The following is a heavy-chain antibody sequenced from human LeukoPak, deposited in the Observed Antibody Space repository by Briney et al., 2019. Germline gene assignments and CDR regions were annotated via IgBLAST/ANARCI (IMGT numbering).Heavy chain of an antibody. CDR3: ARHTNDYILRPFDD. Sequence: SETLSLTSAVPVYSISSGYSWGWIRQPPGKGLHWIGSIYHSGSTHYDPSLRSRHTLSIDTSKNPFCLAESSVTAAGTAVCYSARHTNDYILRPFDDWGHGTLVTVSS. CDR2: IYHSGST. V-gene: IGHV4-38-2*01. J-gene: IGHJ4*01. D-gene: IGHD4-11*01. CDR1: VYSISSGYS.